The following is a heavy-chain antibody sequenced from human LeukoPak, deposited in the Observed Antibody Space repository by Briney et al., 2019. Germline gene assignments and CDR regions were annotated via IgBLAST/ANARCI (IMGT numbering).Heavy chain of an antibody. CDR2: ISAYNGNR. J-gene: IGHJ4*02. V-gene: IGHV1-18*01. Sequence: GASVKVSCKASGYTFTSYGISWVRQAPGQGLGWMGWISAYNGNRNYAQKLQGRVTMTTDKSTSTAYMELRSLRSDDTAVYYCARSSAGHSYFDYWGQGPLVTVSS. CDR3: ARSSAGHSYFDY. CDR1: GYTFTSYG.